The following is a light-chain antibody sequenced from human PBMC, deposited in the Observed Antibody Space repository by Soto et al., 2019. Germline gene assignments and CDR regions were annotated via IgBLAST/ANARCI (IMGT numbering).Light chain of an antibody. Sequence: EIVMTQSPATLSVSPGERATLSCRASQSISNNLAWYQQKPGQAPRLLIYDASTRATGIPARFSGSGSATDFTLTISSLDPEDFAVYYCQQYNNWPMYTFGQGTKVDIK. J-gene: IGKJ2*01. V-gene: IGKV3-15*01. CDR1: QSISNN. CDR3: QQYNNWPMYT. CDR2: DAS.